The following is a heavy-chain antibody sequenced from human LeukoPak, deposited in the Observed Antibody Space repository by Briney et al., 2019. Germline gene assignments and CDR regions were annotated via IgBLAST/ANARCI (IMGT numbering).Heavy chain of an antibody. Sequence: PSETLSLTCTVSGGSISSYYWSWIRQPPGKGLEWVGYIYYSGSTNYNPSLKSRVTISVDTSKNQFSMKLSSVTAADTAVYYCARRRSGSYQGLDYWGQRTLVTVSS. CDR1: GGSISSYY. D-gene: IGHD1-26*01. CDR3: ARRRSGSYQGLDY. J-gene: IGHJ4*02. CDR2: IYYSGST. V-gene: IGHV4-59*01.